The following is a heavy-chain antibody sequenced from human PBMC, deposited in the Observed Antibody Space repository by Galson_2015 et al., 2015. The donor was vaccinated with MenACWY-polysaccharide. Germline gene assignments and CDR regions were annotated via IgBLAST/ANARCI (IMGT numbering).Heavy chain of an antibody. J-gene: IGHJ6*02. CDR3: LVVPGGNYRAMDV. Sequence: SLRLSCAASGFTFSSYAMSWVRQAPGQGLEWVAAISGSGGTTYYADSVKGRFTISRDNSKNMVYLQMNSLRAEDTAVYYSLVVPGGNYRAMDVWGQGTTFTVSS. CDR2: ISGSGGTT. CDR1: GFTFSSYA. D-gene: IGHD2-2*01. V-gene: IGHV3-23*01.